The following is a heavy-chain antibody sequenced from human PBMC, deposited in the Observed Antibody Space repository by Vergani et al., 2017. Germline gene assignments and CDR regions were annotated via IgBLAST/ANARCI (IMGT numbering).Heavy chain of an antibody. Sequence: VQLVESGGGLVQPGGSLRLSCGASGFTFSNYGMHWVRQAPGKGLEWVTFIRYDGSSEYYGDSVKGRFTISRDKSQNTVNLQMNSLRTEDTAVYFCANSVIAGNVGVAYFGMDVWDRGTTVTVSS. CDR1: GFTFSNYG. J-gene: IGHJ6*02. CDR3: ANSVIAGNVGVAYFGMDV. CDR2: IRYDGSSE. D-gene: IGHD2/OR15-2a*01. V-gene: IGHV3-30*02.